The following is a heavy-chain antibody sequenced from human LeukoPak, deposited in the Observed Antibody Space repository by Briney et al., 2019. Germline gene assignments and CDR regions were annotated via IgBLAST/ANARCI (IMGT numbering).Heavy chain of an antibody. CDR2: MNPNGGDT. Sequence: ASVKVSCKASGCTFSSYAINWVRQAPGQGLEWMGRMNPNGGDTNYAQRFQGRVTMTRDTSISTAYMELSSLRSEDTAVYNCAIRSYVTGTHFGYSGEGGLLTLSS. D-gene: IGHD3-10*01. CDR3: AIRSYVTGTHFGY. V-gene: IGHV1-8*02. CDR1: GCTFSSYA. J-gene: IGHJ4*02.